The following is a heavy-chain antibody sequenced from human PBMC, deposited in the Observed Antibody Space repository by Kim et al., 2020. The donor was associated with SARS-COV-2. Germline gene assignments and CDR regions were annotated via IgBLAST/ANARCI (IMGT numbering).Heavy chain of an antibody. CDR1: GFTFSSYA. J-gene: IGHJ4*02. D-gene: IGHD2-15*01. CDR3: ARGCSGGSCHDY. V-gene: IGHV3-30*04. Sequence: GGSLRLSCAASGFTFSSYAMHWVRQAPGKGLEWVAVISYDGSNKYYADSVKGRFTISRDNSKNTLYLQMNSLRAEDTAVYYCARGCSGGSCHDYWGQGTLVTVSS. CDR2: ISYDGSNK.